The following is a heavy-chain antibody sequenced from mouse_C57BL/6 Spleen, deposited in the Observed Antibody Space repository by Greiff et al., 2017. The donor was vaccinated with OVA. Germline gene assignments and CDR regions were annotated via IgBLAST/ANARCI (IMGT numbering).Heavy chain of an antibody. J-gene: IGHJ4*01. V-gene: IGHV1-26*01. CDR3: ARLGRRDYYAMDY. Sequence: EVQLQQSGPELVKPGASVKISCKASGYTFTDYYMNWVKQSHGKSLEWIGDINPNNGGTSYNQKFKSKATLTVDKSSSTAYMQLRSLTSEDSAVYYCARLGRRDYYAMDYWGQGTSVTVSS. CDR1: GYTFTDYY. D-gene: IGHD4-1*01. CDR2: INPNNGGT.